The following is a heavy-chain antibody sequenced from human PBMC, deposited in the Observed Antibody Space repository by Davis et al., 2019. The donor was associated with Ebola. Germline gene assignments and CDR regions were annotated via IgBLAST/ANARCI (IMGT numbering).Heavy chain of an antibody. CDR2: ISYDATFE. CDR3: APEHRSGSSGASYFEH. V-gene: IGHV3-30-3*01. J-gene: IGHJ4*02. D-gene: IGHD3-22*01. Sequence: PGGSLRLSCEASGFDFRTYAMHWVRQAPGQGLEWVAVISYDATFENYAESVKGRFTISRDNTKNTVYLQMSSLRAEDTAVYYCAPEHRSGSSGASYFEHWGQGTLVTVSS. CDR1: GFDFRTYA.